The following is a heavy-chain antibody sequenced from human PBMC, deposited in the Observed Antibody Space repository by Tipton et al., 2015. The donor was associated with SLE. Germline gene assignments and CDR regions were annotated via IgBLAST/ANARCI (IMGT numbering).Heavy chain of an antibody. V-gene: IGHV4-59*01. CDR3: ARGRKVGFLEWLSYFDY. J-gene: IGHJ4*02. CDR2: IYYSGGT. CDR1: GGSISNYY. Sequence: LSLTCTVSGGSISNYYWSWIRQPPGKGLEWVGYIYYSGGTNYNPSLKSRVTISVDTSKTHFSLKLSSVTAADAAVYYCARGRKVGFLEWLSYFDYWGQGALVTVSS. D-gene: IGHD3-3*01.